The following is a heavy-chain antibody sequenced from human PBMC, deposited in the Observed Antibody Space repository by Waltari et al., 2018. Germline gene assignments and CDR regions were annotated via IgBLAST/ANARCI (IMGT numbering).Heavy chain of an antibody. CDR2: IIPIFGTA. D-gene: IGHD4-17*01. CDR1: GGTFSSDA. J-gene: IGHJ6*02. V-gene: IGHV1-69*01. Sequence: QVQLVQSGAEVKKPGSSVKVSCKASGGTFSSDALNWVRQAPGQGLEWMGGIIPIFGTAHYAQKFQGRVTMTADESTSTAYMELRSLRSEDTAVYYCARDSVLTTVVIRMDVWGQGTTVTVSS. CDR3: ARDSVLTTVVIRMDV.